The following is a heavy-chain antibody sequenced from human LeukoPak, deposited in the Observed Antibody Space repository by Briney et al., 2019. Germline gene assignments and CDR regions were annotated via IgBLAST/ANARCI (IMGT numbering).Heavy chain of an antibody. D-gene: IGHD2-15*01. J-gene: IGHJ4*02. CDR1: GGSISSGSYY. V-gene: IGHV4-61*02. CDR2: IYTSGST. CDR3: ASRYCSGGSCYSQGEY. Sequence: PSETLSLTCTVSGGSISSGSYYWGWVRQPAGTGLEGIGRIYTSGSTNYNPSLKSRVTISVDTSKNQFSLKLSSVTAADTAVYYCASRYCSGGSCYSQGEYWGQGTLVTVSS.